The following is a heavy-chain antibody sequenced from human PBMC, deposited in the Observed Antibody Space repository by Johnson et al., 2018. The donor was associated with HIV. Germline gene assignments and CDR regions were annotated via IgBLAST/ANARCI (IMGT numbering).Heavy chain of an antibody. V-gene: IGHV3-13*01. CDR3: ARGDRGGFDL. CDR2: IGTIGDT. CDR1: GFTFSDHD. Sequence: VQLVESGGGLVHPGGSLRLSCAASGFTFSDHDMHWVRQTEGIGLEWVSAIGTIGDTHYHGSVKGRFTISRENATNFLYLQMNSLAAGDTAVYYCARGDRGGFDLGGKGTMVTVSS. D-gene: IGHD1-14*01. J-gene: IGHJ3*01.